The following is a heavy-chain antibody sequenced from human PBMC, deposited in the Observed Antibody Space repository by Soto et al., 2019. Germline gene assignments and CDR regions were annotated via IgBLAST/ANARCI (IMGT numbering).Heavy chain of an antibody. CDR3: ARLGLCGAGRCLSDS. V-gene: IGHV4-59*08. Sequence: QVQLQESGPGLVKPSETLSLTCTVSGGSVTNFFWNWIRQSPGKGLEWIGHIYSSGMTLYNPSLQNRVTLSVDTSKNQVSLNLNSVTAADTAVYYCARLGLCGAGRCLSDSWGQGTLVTVSS. J-gene: IGHJ4*02. D-gene: IGHD2-21*01. CDR2: IYSSGMT. CDR1: GGSVTNFF.